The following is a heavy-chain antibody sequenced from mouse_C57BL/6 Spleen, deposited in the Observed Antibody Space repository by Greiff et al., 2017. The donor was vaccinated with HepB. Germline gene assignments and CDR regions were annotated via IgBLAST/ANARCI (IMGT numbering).Heavy chain of an antibody. D-gene: IGHD2-12*01. CDR3: ARREDYSPFAY. V-gene: IGHV8-12*01. J-gene: IGHJ3*01. CDR1: GFSLSTSGMG. Sequence: QVQLKESGPGILQSSQTLSLTCSFSGFSLSTSGMGVRWIRQPSGQGLEWLAHIYWDDDKRYNPSLKSRLTISKDTSRNQVFLKITSVDTADTAAYYCARREDYSPFAYWGQGTLVTVAA. CDR2: IYWDDDK.